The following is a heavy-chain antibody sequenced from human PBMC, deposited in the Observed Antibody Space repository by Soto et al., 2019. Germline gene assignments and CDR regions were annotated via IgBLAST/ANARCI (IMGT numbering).Heavy chain of an antibody. CDR1: GYTFTSYG. J-gene: IGHJ4*02. V-gene: IGHV1-18*01. CDR3: TRDNNGLGDY. Sequence: ASVKVSCKTSGYTFTSYGFSWVRQAPGQGLEWVAWISANSADTNSAEKFQGRVTLTTDTSTSTAYMELSSLRSEDTAVYYCTRDNNGLGDYWGQGTLVTVSS. D-gene: IGHD1-1*01. CDR2: ISANSADT.